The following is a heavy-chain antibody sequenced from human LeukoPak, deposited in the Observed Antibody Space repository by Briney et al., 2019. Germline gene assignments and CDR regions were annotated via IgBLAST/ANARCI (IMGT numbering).Heavy chain of an antibody. CDR2: IGYSGTT. V-gene: IGHV4-59*08. Sequence: SETLSLTCTVSGGSMSSYYWSSLRQPPGKGLECIGYIGYSGTTNYNPSLKSRVTMSVDTSKNQFALKLSSMTAADTAVYFCAGGDYYDSSGYYSSWGQGTLVTVSS. D-gene: IGHD3-22*01. CDR3: AGGDYYDSSGYYSS. J-gene: IGHJ5*02. CDR1: GGSMSSYY.